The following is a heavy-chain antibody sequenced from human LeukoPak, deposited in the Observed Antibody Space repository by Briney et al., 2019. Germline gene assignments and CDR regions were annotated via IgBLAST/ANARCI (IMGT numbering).Heavy chain of an antibody. J-gene: IGHJ6*02. CDR3: ARDRTSYGGYYYGMDV. V-gene: IGHV1-2*02. CDR2: INPNSGGT. D-gene: IGHD5-18*01. CDR1: GYTFTGYY. Sequence: ASVKVSCKASGYTFTGYYMRWVRQAPGQGLEWMGWINPNSGGTNYAQKFQGRVTMTRDTSISTAYMELSRLRSDDTAVYYCARDRTSYGGYYYGMDVWGQGTTVTVSS.